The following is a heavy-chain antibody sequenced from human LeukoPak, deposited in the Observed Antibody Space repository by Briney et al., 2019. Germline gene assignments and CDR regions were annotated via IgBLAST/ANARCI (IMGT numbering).Heavy chain of an antibody. J-gene: IGHJ6*03. Sequence: PSETLSLTCTVSGYSISSGYYWGWIRQPPGKGLEWIGSIYHSGSTYYNPSLKSRVTISVDTSKNQFSLKLSSVTAGDTAVYYCARPYYGSYYMDVWGKGTTVTVSS. D-gene: IGHD3-10*01. CDR3: ARPYYGSYYMDV. V-gene: IGHV4-38-2*02. CDR2: IYHSGST. CDR1: GYSISSGYY.